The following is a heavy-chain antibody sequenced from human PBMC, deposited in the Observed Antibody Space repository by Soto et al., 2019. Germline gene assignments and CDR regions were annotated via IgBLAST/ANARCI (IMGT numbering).Heavy chain of an antibody. Sequence: QVQLQQWGAGLLKPSETLSLTCAVYGGSFSGYYWSWIRQPPGKGLAWIGEINHSGSTNYNPSLKRRVTISVDTSKNQFSLKLSSVTAADTAVYYCARTVGYCSGGSCYSAYYYYYYMDVWGKGTTVTVSS. V-gene: IGHV4-34*01. CDR3: ARTVGYCSGGSCYSAYYYYYYMDV. J-gene: IGHJ6*03. D-gene: IGHD2-15*01. CDR1: GGSFSGYY. CDR2: INHSGST.